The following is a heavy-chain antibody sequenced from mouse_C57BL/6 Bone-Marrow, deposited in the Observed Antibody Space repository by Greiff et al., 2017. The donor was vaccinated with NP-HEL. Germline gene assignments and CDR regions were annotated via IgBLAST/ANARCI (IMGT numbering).Heavy chain of an antibody. CDR2: ISSGGSYT. V-gene: IGHV5-6*02. D-gene: IGHD2-5*01. Sequence: EVKLVESGGDLVKPGGSLKLSCAASGFTFSSYCMSWVRQTPDKRLEWVATISSGGSYTYYPDSVKGRFTISRDNAKNTLYLQMSSLKSEDTAMYYCARRVYSILFAYWGQGTLVTVSA. CDR3: ARRVYSILFAY. CDR1: GFTFSSYC. J-gene: IGHJ3*01.